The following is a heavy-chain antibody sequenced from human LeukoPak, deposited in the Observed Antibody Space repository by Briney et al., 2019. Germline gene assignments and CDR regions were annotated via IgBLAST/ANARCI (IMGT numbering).Heavy chain of an antibody. CDR1: GFTFSSYA. CDR3: AKNPALGSGGQLPYYFDY. V-gene: IGHV3-23*01. D-gene: IGHD2-2*01. Sequence: PGGSLRLSCAASGFTFSSYAMSWVRQAPGKGLEWVSAISGSGGSTYYADSVKGRFTISRDNSKNTLYLQMNSLRAEDTAVYYCAKNPALGSGGQLPYYFDYWGQGTLVTVSS. CDR2: ISGSGGST. J-gene: IGHJ4*02.